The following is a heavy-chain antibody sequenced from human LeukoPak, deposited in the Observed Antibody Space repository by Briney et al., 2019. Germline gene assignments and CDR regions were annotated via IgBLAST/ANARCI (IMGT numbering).Heavy chain of an antibody. CDR3: ARSGAVSGYYYFDY. V-gene: IGHV5-51*01. Sequence: GESLKISCKGSGYSFTNYWIGWVRQMPGKGLEWMGIIYPGDSDTRYTPSFRGQVTISADKSISTAYLQWSSLKASETAMYYCARSGAVSGYYYFDYWGQGTLVTVSS. CDR2: IYPGDSDT. D-gene: IGHD6-19*01. CDR1: GYSFTNYW. J-gene: IGHJ4*02.